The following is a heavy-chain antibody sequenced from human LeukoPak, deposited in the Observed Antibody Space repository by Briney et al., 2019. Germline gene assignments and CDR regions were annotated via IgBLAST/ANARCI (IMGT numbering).Heavy chain of an antibody. Sequence: GGSLRFSCAASGFTVSSNHMSWIRQAPGKGLEWVSVIYSDGNTHYADSVKGRFTSSRDNSKNTLFLQMNSLRAEDTAVYYCARGGSSASAPYYWGQGTLVTVSS. CDR1: GFTVSSNH. CDR2: IYSDGNT. J-gene: IGHJ4*02. V-gene: IGHV3-53*01. D-gene: IGHD2-21*01. CDR3: ARGGSSASAPYY.